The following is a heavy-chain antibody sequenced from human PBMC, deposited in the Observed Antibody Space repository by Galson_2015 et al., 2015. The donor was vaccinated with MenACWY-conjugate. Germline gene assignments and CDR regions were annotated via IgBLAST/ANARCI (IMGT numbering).Heavy chain of an antibody. V-gene: IGHV4-4*02. Sequence: SETLSLTCAVSGGSISSSNWWSWVRQPPGKGLEWIGEIYHSGSTNYNPSLKSRVTISVDESKNQFSLKLSSVTAADTAVYYCARGDSSGYLPNYFDFWGQGTLVAVSS. D-gene: IGHD3-22*01. CDR3: ARGDSSGYLPNYFDF. J-gene: IGHJ4*02. CDR2: IYHSGST. CDR1: GGSISSSNW.